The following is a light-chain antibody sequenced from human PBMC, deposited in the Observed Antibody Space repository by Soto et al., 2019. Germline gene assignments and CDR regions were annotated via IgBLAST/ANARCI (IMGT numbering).Light chain of an antibody. CDR1: QSVSSS. Sequence: EIVLTQSPATLSLSPGETATLSCRASQSVSSSLAWYQQKPGQTPRLLIYDASNRATGIPARFSGSGSGTDSTLTVRSLEPEDFAVYYCQQRSSWRVTFGGGTKVEIK. CDR2: DAS. CDR3: QQRSSWRVT. V-gene: IGKV3-11*01. J-gene: IGKJ4*01.